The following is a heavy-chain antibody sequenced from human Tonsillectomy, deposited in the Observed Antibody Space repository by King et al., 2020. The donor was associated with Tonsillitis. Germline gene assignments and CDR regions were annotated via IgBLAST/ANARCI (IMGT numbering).Heavy chain of an antibody. CDR2: VSPNSVNK. CDR3: AREGSGYRPAYFDY. D-gene: IGHD3-3*01. J-gene: IGHJ4*02. V-gene: IGHV1-18*01. Sequence: QLVQSGAEVKKPGASVEVSCKASGYTFFSFGVTWVPQAPGQGVEWLGWVSPNSVNKNFAPQPPGKVTLTAETSTSTVYMELTSLRSDVTAVYYCAREGSGYRPAYFDYWGQGTLVTVSS. CDR1: GYTFFSFG.